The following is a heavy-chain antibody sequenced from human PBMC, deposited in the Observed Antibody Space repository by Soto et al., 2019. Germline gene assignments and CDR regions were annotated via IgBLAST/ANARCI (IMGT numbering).Heavy chain of an antibody. CDR2: IYSGGSP. CDR1: GFTINNNY. CDR3: ARDPFDYESGSSNWYDP. V-gene: IGHV3-53*02. D-gene: IGHD3-10*01. Sequence: EVQLVETGGGLIQPGGSLRLSCAVSGFTINNNYMSWVRQAPGKGLEWVSLIYSGGSPYYADSVKGRFTMSRDNSKNTLYLQMNKLRAEDTAVYYCARDPFDYESGSSNWYDPRGEGTLVTVSS. J-gene: IGHJ5*02.